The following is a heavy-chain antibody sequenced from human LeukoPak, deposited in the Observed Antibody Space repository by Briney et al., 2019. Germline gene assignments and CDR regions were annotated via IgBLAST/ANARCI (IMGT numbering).Heavy chain of an antibody. D-gene: IGHD3-22*01. J-gene: IGHJ4*02. CDR2: IYYTGST. CDR3: AQIRPSTYYDSSGSFDY. V-gene: IGHV4-59*08. CDR1: GGSISSDH. Sequence: SETLSLTCTVSGGSISSDHWSWIRQPPGKGLEWIGYIYYTGSTHYNPSLKSRVTISLDTSKNQFSLKLNSVTAADTAVYYCAQIRPSTYYDSSGSFDYWGQGTLVTVSS.